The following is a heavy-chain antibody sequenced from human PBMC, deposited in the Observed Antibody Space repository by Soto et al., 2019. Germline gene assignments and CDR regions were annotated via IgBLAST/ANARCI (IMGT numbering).Heavy chain of an antibody. D-gene: IGHD3-16*01. CDR3: AKELRETGGYYFDC. Sequence: QVQLVESGGGVVQPGRSLSLSCAASGFSFSKYGMHWVRQAPGKGLEWVAEMSDDGSKKYYGDYVKGRFTISRDNSKNTLYLLMDSLRPEDTSMYYCAKELRETGGYYFDCWGQGTLVSVSS. J-gene: IGHJ4*02. V-gene: IGHV3-30*18. CDR1: GFSFSKYG. CDR2: MSDDGSKK.